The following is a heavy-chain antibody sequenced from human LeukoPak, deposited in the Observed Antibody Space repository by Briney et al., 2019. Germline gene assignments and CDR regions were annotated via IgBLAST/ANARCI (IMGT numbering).Heavy chain of an antibody. CDR1: GGSISSYY. Sequence: SETLSLTCTVSGGSISSYYWSWIRQPPGKGLEWIGYIYYSGSTNYNPSLKSRVTISVDTSKNQFSLKLSSVTAADTAVYYCARETRRLYYYDSSGYYDYWGQGTLVTVSS. J-gene: IGHJ4*02. CDR3: ARETRRLYYYDSSGYYDY. D-gene: IGHD3-22*01. V-gene: IGHV4-59*01. CDR2: IYYSGST.